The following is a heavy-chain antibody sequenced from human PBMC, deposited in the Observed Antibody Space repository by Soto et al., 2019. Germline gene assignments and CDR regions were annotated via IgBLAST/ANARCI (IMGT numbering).Heavy chain of an antibody. CDR1: GGTFSSYS. CDR2: IIPIFGTA. J-gene: IGHJ3*02. Sequence: SMKVSCKASGGTFSSYSISWVRQAPGPGLEWMGGIIPIFGTANYAQKFQGRVTITADESTSTAYMELSSLRSEDTAVYYCARGGYYDSSGKRAFDIWGQGTMVTVSS. D-gene: IGHD3-22*01. V-gene: IGHV1-69*01. CDR3: ARGGYYDSSGKRAFDI.